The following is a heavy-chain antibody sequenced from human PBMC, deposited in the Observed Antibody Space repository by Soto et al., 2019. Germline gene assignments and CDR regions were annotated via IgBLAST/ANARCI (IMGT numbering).Heavy chain of an antibody. J-gene: IGHJ5*02. CDR2: IYHSGST. CDR3: ARVIHLIAAAGTMGWFDP. V-gene: IGHV4-4*02. CDR1: GGSISSSNW. D-gene: IGHD6-13*01. Sequence: SETLSLTCAVSGGSISSSNWWSWVRQPPGKGLEWIGEIYHSGSTNYNPSLKSRVTISVDKSKNQFSLKLSSVTAADTAVYYCARVIHLIAAAGTMGWFDPWGQGTLVTVSS.